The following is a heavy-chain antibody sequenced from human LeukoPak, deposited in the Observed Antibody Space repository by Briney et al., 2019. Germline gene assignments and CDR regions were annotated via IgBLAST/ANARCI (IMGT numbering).Heavy chain of an antibody. CDR2: INPSGGPA. D-gene: IGHD3-9*01. CDR1: GYTFTRYY. CDR3: ARGPPTTKTNRYFGLFDP. Sequence: ASVKVSCKASGYTFTRYYIHWVRQAPGQGLEWMGIINPSGGPANYAQKNQGRVTMTRDTSTSTVYMELNSLKSEDTAVYYCARGPPTTKTNRYFGLFDPWGQGTSVTVSS. V-gene: IGHV1-46*01. J-gene: IGHJ5*02.